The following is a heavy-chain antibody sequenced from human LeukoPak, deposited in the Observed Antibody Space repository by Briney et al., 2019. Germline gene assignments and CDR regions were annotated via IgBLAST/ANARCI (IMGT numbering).Heavy chain of an antibody. Sequence: GGSLRLSCAASGFTFSSYDMHWVRQATGKGLEWVSAIGTAGATYYPGSVKGRFTISRENAKNSLYLQMNSLRAGDTAVYYCARARLWFGESMYYFDYWGQGTLVTVSS. CDR1: GFTFSSYD. CDR3: ARARLWFGESMYYFDY. CDR2: IGTAGAT. D-gene: IGHD3-10*01. J-gene: IGHJ4*02. V-gene: IGHV3-13*01.